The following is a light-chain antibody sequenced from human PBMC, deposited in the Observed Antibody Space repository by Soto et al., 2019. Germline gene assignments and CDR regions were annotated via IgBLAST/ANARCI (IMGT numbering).Light chain of an antibody. V-gene: IGKV4-1*01. J-gene: IGKJ4*01. CDR3: QQYYSTPALT. CDR1: QSISNN. CDR2: WAS. Sequence: EIVMTQSPATLSVSPGERATLSCRASQSISNNLAWYQQKPGQPPKLLIYWASTRESGVPDRFSGSGSGTDFTLTISSLQAEDVAVYYCQQYYSTPALTFGGGTKVEIK.